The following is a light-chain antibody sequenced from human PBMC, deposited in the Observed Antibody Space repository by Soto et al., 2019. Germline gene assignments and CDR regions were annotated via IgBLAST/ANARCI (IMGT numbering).Light chain of an antibody. CDR1: QPISNW. CDR3: QQGKSFPLT. J-gene: IGKJ4*01. CDR2: AAS. V-gene: IGKV1-12*01. Sequence: DIQMTQSPSSVSASVGDRVTITCVASQPISNWLAWYQQKPGKAPKLLIYAASSLQSGVPARFSGSGSETDFTLTINSLQPEDFESYYCQQGKSFPLTFGGGTKVDIK.